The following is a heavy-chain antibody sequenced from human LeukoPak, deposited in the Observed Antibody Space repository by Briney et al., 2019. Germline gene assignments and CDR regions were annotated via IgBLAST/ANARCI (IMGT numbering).Heavy chain of an antibody. Sequence: ASVKVSCKASGYTFNVYYMQWVRQAPGQGLEWMGWINGNTGVTHYAQKFQGRVTMTRDTSITTAYMELSSLRSDDTAVYYCARVNGGNSYDFDYWGQGTLVTVSS. CDR3: ARVNGGNSYDFDY. V-gene: IGHV1-2*02. CDR2: INGNTGVT. CDR1: GYTFNVYY. D-gene: IGHD4-23*01. J-gene: IGHJ4*02.